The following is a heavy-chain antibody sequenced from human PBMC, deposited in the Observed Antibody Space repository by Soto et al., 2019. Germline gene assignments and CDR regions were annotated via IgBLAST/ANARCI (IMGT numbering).Heavy chain of an antibody. V-gene: IGHV1-69*13. CDR2: IIPIFSTA. CDR1: GGTFSSYA. Sequence: SVKVSCKASGGTFSSYAISWVRQAPGQGLEWMGGIIPIFSTANYAQKFQGRVTITADESTSTAYMEMSSLRSEDTAVYYCARAHATVVTRDAFDIGGQGTMFTVSS. J-gene: IGHJ3*02. D-gene: IGHD4-17*01. CDR3: ARAHATVVTRDAFDI.